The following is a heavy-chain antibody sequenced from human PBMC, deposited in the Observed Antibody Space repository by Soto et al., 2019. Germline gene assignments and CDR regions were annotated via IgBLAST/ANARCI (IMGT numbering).Heavy chain of an antibody. V-gene: IGHV3-48*03. D-gene: IGHD6-19*01. CDR3: ARDPGYNNGWYDRGLDS. CDR2: ISPSGTTI. Sequence: GVLKIFFEASGFTFSRFEKNWVRQAPGKGLEWVSYISPSGTTIYYADSVKGRFTISRDNANNSLFLQMSSLTVDDSAVYFFARDPGYNNGWYDRGLDSWGKGTPVTVSS. CDR1: GFTFSRFE. J-gene: IGHJ4*02.